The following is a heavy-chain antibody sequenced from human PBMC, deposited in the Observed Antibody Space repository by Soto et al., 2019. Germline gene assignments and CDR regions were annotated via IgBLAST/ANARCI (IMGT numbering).Heavy chain of an antibody. J-gene: IGHJ5*02. CDR2: ISSSGSTI. D-gene: IGHD6-19*01. Sequence: GGSLRLSCAASGFTFSDYYMSWIRQPPGKGLEWVSYISSSGSTIYYADSVKGRFTISRDNAKNSLYLQMNSLRAEDTAVYYCARDRFRIAVAGPVDPPRNPWGQGTLVTVSS. V-gene: IGHV3-11*01. CDR1: GFTFSDYY. CDR3: ARDRFRIAVAGPVDPPRNP.